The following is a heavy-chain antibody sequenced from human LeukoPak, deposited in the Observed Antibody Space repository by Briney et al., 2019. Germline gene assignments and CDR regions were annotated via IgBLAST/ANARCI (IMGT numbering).Heavy chain of an antibody. V-gene: IGHV1-69*05. J-gene: IGHJ4*02. CDR1: GGTFSSYA. Sequence: SVKVSCKASGGTFSSYAISWVRQAPGQGLEWMGGIIPIFGTANYAQKFQRRVTITTDESTSTAYMELSSLRSEDTAVYYCARVATNEEYYFDYWGQGTLVTVSS. CDR2: IIPIFGTA. D-gene: IGHD1-1*01. CDR3: ARVATNEEYYFDY.